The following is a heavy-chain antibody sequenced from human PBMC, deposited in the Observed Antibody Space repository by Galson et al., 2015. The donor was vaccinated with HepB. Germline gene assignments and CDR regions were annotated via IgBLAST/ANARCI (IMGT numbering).Heavy chain of an antibody. D-gene: IGHD3-3*01. Sequence: SLRLSCAASGFTFDSYAMSWVRQAPGKGLEWVSAISGNSGSTYYADSVKGRFTISRDNSKNTLYLQMNNLRAEDTALYYCAKDHPPANDFWSGYSSTWGQGTLVTVSS. V-gene: IGHV3-23*01. CDR1: GFTFDSYA. J-gene: IGHJ5*02. CDR3: AKDHPPANDFWSGYSST. CDR2: ISGNSGST.